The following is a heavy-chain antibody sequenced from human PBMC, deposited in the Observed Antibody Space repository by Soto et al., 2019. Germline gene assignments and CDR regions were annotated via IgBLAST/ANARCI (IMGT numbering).Heavy chain of an antibody. J-gene: IGHJ3*02. Sequence: ASVKVSCKASGGTFSSYAISWVRQAPGQGLEWMGGIIPIFGTANYAQKFQGRVTITADESTSTADMELSSLRSEDTAVYYCARVGGSGTRDAFDIWGQGTMVTVSS. CDR1: GGTFSSYA. V-gene: IGHV1-69*13. CDR3: ARVGGSGTRDAFDI. CDR2: IIPIFGTA. D-gene: IGHD3-10*01.